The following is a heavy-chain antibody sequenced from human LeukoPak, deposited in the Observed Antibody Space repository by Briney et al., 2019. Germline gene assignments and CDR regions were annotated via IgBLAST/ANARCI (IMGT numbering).Heavy chain of an antibody. D-gene: IGHD6-13*01. CDR2: ISGSGGST. J-gene: IGHJ6*03. CDR1: GFAFSSYA. Sequence: SGGSLRLSCAASGFAFSSYAMSWVRQAPGKGLEWVSAISGSGGSTYYADSVKGRFTISRDNSKNTLYLQMSSLGAEDTTVYYCAKDGAAAGRNYYYYYMDVWGKGTTVTVSS. CDR3: AKDGAAAGRNYYYYYMDV. V-gene: IGHV3-23*01.